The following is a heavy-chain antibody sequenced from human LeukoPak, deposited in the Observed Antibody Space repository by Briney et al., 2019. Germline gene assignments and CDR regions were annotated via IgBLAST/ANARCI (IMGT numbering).Heavy chain of an antibody. CDR3: AKDRWSSTSMRWFDP. J-gene: IGHJ5*02. CDR1: GFTFSSYA. Sequence: GGSLRLSCAASGFTFSSYATSWVRQAPGKGLEWVSAISGSGGSTYYADSVKGRFTISRDNSKNTLYLQMNSLRAEDTAVYYCAKDRWSSTSMRWFDPWGQGTLVTVSS. CDR2: ISGSGGST. V-gene: IGHV3-23*01. D-gene: IGHD2-2*01.